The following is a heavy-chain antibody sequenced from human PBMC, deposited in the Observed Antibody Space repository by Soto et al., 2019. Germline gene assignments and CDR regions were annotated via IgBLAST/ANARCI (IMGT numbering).Heavy chain of an antibody. V-gene: IGHV5-51*01. CDR3: ARQIDYDYVWGSSGYYYGMDV. D-gene: IGHD3-16*01. CDR1: GYSFTSYW. CDR2: IYPGDSDT. Sequence: GESLKISCKGSGYSFTSYWIGWVRQMPGKDLEWTGIIYPGDSDTRYSPSFQGQVTISADKSISTAYLQWSSLKASDTAMYYCARQIDYDYVWGSSGYYYGMDVWGQGTTVTVSS. J-gene: IGHJ6*02.